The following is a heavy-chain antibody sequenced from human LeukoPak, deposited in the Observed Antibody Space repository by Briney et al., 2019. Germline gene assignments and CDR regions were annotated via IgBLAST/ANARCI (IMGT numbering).Heavy chain of an antibody. V-gene: IGHV3-53*01. CDR1: GFTVSSNY. J-gene: IGHJ4*02. CDR2: IYSGGST. D-gene: IGHD5-12*01. Sequence: GGSLRLSCAASGFTVSSNYMSWVRQAPGKGLEWVSVIYSGGSTYYADSVKGRFTISRDNAKNSLYLQMNSLRAEDTAVYYCARLYSGYDVVDYWGQGTLVTVSS. CDR3: ARLYSGYDVVDY.